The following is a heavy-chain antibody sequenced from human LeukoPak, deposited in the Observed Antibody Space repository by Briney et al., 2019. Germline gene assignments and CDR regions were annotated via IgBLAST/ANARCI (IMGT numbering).Heavy chain of an antibody. CDR1: GGSISSSSYY. Sequence: SETLSLTCTVSGGSISSSSYYWGWIRQPPGKGLEWIGSIYYSGSTYYNPSLKSRVTISVDTSKNQFSLKLSSVTAADTAVYYCASRRQQLGKIDYWGQGTLVTVSS. CDR3: ASRRQQLGKIDY. V-gene: IGHV4-39*01. CDR2: IYYSGST. D-gene: IGHD6-13*01. J-gene: IGHJ4*02.